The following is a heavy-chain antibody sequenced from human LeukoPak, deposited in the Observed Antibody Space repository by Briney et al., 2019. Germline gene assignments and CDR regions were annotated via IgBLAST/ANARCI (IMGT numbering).Heavy chain of an antibody. V-gene: IGHV3-64*02. CDR1: AFTFSRYP. CDR2: ISRNGGST. D-gene: IGHD5-18*01. CDR3: ARDREPSYGWLFCLDD. J-gene: IGHJ4*02. Sequence: PGGSLRLSCAASAFTFSRYPIYWVRQAPGKGLEYVAAISRNGGSTNYADSVKGRFTISRDSSRNMVYLQMDSLRAEDMAVHYCARDREPSYGWLFCLDDWGQGTLVTVSS.